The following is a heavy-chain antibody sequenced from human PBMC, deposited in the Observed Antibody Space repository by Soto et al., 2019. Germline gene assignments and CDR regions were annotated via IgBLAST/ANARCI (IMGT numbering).Heavy chain of an antibody. CDR3: ARDRGYGDYPFYYGMDV. V-gene: IGHV4-30-2*01. CDR1: GGSISSGGYS. J-gene: IGHJ6*02. CDR2: IYHSGST. D-gene: IGHD4-17*01. Sequence: PSETLSLTCTVSGGSISSGGYSWSWIRQPPGKGLEWIGYIYHSGSTYYNPSLKSRVTISVDRSKNQSSLKLSSVTAADTAVYYCARDRGYGDYPFYYGMDVWGQGTTVTVSS.